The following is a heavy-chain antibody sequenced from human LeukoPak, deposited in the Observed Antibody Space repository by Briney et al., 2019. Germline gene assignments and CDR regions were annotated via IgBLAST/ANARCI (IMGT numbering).Heavy chain of an antibody. CDR2: IRYDGSNK. CDR3: AKDATGGRRYSRPGY. Sequence: GGSLRLSCAASGFTFSSYGMHSVRQAPGKGLEWAAFIRYDGSNKYYADSVKGRFTISRDNSKNTLYLQMNSLRAEDTAVYYCAKDATGGRRYSRPGYWGQGTLVTVSS. V-gene: IGHV3-30*02. D-gene: IGHD5-12*01. J-gene: IGHJ4*02. CDR1: GFTFSSYG.